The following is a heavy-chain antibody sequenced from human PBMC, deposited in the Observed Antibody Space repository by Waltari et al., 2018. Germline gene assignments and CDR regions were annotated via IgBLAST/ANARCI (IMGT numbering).Heavy chain of an antibody. V-gene: IGHV3-21*01. CDR2: ISSSSSYI. CDR3: ARLVGSSPFFDP. Sequence: EVQLVESGGGLVKPGGSPRLSCAASGFTFSSYSMNWVRQAPGKGLEWGSSISSSSSYIYYADSVKGRFTISRDNAKNSLYLQMNSLRAEDTAVYYCARLVGSSPFFDPWGQGTLVTVSS. CDR1: GFTFSSYS. D-gene: IGHD1-26*01. J-gene: IGHJ5*02.